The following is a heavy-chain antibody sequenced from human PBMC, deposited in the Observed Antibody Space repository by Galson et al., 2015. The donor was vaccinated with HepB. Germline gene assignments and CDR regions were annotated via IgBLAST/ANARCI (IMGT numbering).Heavy chain of an antibody. CDR1: GGSISSSNW. CDR2: IYHSGST. D-gene: IGHD5-18*01. J-gene: IGHJ4*02. V-gene: IGHV4-4*02. Sequence: ETLSLTCAVSGGSISSSNWWSWVRQPPGKGLEWIGEIYHSGSTNYNPSLKSRVTISVDKSKNQFSLKLSSVTAADTAVYYCAREGKRGYSYGYYFDYWGQGTLVTVSS. CDR3: AREGKRGYSYGYYFDY.